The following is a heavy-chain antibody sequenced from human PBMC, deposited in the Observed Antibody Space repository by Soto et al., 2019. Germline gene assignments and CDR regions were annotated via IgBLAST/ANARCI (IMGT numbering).Heavy chain of an antibody. CDR1: GFTFSSYA. CDR2: ISGSGGST. J-gene: IGHJ6*02. V-gene: IGHV3-23*01. D-gene: IGHD3-16*01. CDR3: AKDHGFGPYYYYGMDV. Sequence: EVQLLESGGGLVQPGGSLRLSCAASGFTFSSYAMSWVRQAPGKGLEWVSAISGSGGSTYYADSVQGRFTISRDNSKNTLYLQMNSLRAEDTAVYYCAKDHGFGPYYYYGMDVWGQGTTVTVSS.